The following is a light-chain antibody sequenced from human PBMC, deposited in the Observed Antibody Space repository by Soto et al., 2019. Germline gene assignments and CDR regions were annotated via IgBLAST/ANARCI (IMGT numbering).Light chain of an antibody. CDR1: KLGDKY. Sequence: SSELTQPPSVSVSPGQTASITCSGDKLGDKYACWYQQKPGQSPVVVIYKDNKRPSGIPERFSGSNSGNTATLTISGTQAMDEADYYCQAWDSSTVVLGGGTKLTVL. V-gene: IGLV3-1*01. J-gene: IGLJ2*01. CDR2: KDN. CDR3: QAWDSSTVV.